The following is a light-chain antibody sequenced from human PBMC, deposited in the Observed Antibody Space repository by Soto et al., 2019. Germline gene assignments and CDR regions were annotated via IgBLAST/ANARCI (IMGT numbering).Light chain of an antibody. CDR3: QLYGTSPPRYT. Sequence: DIVLTQSPGTLSLSPGERATLSCRASQSIPSNCLAWYQQKPGQAPRLLIHGASSRATGIPDRFSGSGSGTDFTLTISRLEPEDFAVYYCQLYGTSPPRYTFGLGTKLEIK. V-gene: IGKV3-20*01. CDR2: GAS. CDR1: QSIPSNC. J-gene: IGKJ2*01.